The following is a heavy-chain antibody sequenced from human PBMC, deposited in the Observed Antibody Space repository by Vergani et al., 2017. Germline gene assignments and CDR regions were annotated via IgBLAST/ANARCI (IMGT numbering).Heavy chain of an antibody. V-gene: IGHV3-48*01. CDR2: ISSSSSTI. J-gene: IGHJ4*02. D-gene: IGHD3-16*02. CDR1: GFTFSSYS. Sequence: EVQLVESGGGLVQPGGSLRLSCAASGFTFSSYSMNWVRQAPGKGLEWVSYISSSSSTIYYADSVKGRFTISRDNSKNTLYLQMNSLRAEDTAVYYCAKEGSMITFGGVIVYWGQGTLVTVSS. CDR3: AKEGSMITFGGVIVY.